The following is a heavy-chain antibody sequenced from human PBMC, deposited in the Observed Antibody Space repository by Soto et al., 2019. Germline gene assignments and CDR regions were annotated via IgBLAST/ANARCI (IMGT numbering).Heavy chain of an antibody. D-gene: IGHD3-22*01. Sequence: PLETQPLTCTVAGGSSINFYGSWIRQKPGKGLEWIGYIYYSWSTNYNPSLKSRVTISVDTSKNQFSLKLSSVTAADTAVYYCAREWDYYDSSGYYSHTRIQAFDIWGQGTMVTVSS. CDR3: AREWDYYDSSGYYSHTRIQAFDI. CDR1: GGSSINFY. J-gene: IGHJ3*02. CDR2: IYYSWST. V-gene: IGHV4-59*01.